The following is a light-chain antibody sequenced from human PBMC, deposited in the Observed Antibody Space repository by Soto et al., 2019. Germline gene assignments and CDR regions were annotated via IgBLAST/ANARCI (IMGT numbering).Light chain of an antibody. Sequence: EIPIAPSPFPRSPYLVYKVSHTFRASQNISNWVAWYQLKPGEAPRLLMFDVSTLHSGVPSRFSGSGSGTEFTLTISSLQPDDSATYYCQQYNDYFRTFGQGTKVDIK. CDR1: QNISNW. V-gene: IGKV1-5*01. CDR2: DVS. J-gene: IGKJ1*01. CDR3: QQYNDYFRT.